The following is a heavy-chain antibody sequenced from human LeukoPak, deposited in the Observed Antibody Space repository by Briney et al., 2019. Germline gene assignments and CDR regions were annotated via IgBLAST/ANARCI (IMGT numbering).Heavy chain of an antibody. J-gene: IGHJ4*02. D-gene: IGHD4-17*01. CDR2: IYSGGST. CDR1: GFTVSSND. CDR3: ARDGYGDHYFDY. Sequence: PGGSLRLSCGTSGFTVSSNDMSWVRQAPGKGLEWASVIYSGGSTSYADSVKGRFTITRDNSKNTLYLQMNSLRAEDTAVYFCARDGYGDHYFDYWGQGTLVTVSS. V-gene: IGHV3-53*01.